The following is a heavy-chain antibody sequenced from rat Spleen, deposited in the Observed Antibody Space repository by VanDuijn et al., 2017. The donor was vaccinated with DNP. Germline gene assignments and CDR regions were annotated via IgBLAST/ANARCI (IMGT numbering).Heavy chain of an antibody. CDR2: ISYDGDTT. V-gene: IGHV5-22*01. CDR3: TRALYDGSYPRYFDY. D-gene: IGHD1-12*02. CDR1: GFTFSNYD. Sequence: EVQLVESGGGLVQPGRSMKLSCAASGFTFSNYDMAWVRQAPKKGLEWVAAISYDGDTTYYRDSVKGRFTVSRDNAKSTLYLQMNSLRSEYTATYYCTRALYDGSYPRYFDYWGQGVMVTVSS. J-gene: IGHJ2*01.